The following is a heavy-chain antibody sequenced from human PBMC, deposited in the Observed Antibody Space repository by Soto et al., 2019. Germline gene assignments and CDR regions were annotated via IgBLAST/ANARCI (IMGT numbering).Heavy chain of an antibody. CDR2: IYWDDDK. Sequence: QITLKESGPTLVKPTQTLTLTCTVSGFSVSSSGEAVGWIRQPPGKALEWLALIYWDDDKRYSPSLKSRLTITKATTKIQVVFTLTHREPVDTATYSRANIDPKIGTGGGNGGFGSWVRGTLVTVS. V-gene: IGHV2-5*02. CDR1: GFSVSSSGEA. J-gene: IGHJ4*02. CDR3: ANIDPKIGTGGGNGGFGS. D-gene: IGHD2-8*02.